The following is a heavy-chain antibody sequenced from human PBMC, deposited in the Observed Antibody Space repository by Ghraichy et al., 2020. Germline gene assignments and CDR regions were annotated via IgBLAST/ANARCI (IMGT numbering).Heavy chain of an antibody. Sequence: GGSLRLSCAASGFMFSSYGMHWVRQAPGKGLEWVAFVRYDGSEIHYADSVRGRFTISRDNSKNTLHLQMGSLRAEDTAVYYCTKMSYYYDGSALFDSWGQGTLVTVSS. CDR1: GFMFSSYG. D-gene: IGHD3-22*01. V-gene: IGHV3-30*02. CDR2: VRYDGSEI. J-gene: IGHJ4*02. CDR3: TKMSYYYDGSALFDS.